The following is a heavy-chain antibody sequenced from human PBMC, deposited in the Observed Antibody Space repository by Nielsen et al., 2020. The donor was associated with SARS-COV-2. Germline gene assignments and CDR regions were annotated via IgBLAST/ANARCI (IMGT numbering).Heavy chain of an antibody. D-gene: IGHD5-18*01. CDR1: GFTFSDYY. V-gene: IGHV3-11*03. J-gene: IGHJ6*02. Sequence: GESLKISCAASGFTFSDYYMSWIRQAPGKGLEWISYIRSGSTYTNYADSVKGRFTISRDDAKNSLYLQMNSLRAEDTAVYYCARRGYSYGYYYYGLDVWGQGTTVTVSS. CDR3: ARRGYSYGYYYYGLDV. CDR2: IRSGSTYT.